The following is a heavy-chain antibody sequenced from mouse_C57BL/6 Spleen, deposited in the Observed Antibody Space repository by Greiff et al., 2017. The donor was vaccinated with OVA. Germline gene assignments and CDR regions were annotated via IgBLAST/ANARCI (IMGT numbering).Heavy chain of an antibody. CDR3: ARHYGIDYYAMDY. D-gene: IGHD1-1*01. Sequence: EVMLVESGGGLVQPGGSLKLSCAASGFTFSDYYMYWVRQTPVKRLEWVAYISNGGGSTYYPDTVKGRFTISRDNAKNTLYLQMSRLKSEDTAMYYCARHYGIDYYAMDYWGQGTSVTVSS. J-gene: IGHJ4*01. CDR2: ISNGGGST. CDR1: GFTFSDYY. V-gene: IGHV5-12*01.